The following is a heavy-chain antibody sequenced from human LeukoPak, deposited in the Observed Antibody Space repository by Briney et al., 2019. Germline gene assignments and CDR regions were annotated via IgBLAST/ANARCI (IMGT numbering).Heavy chain of an antibody. D-gene: IGHD2-2*01. CDR3: ARRGDRFCTSMNCPPHSYYYYMDV. J-gene: IGHJ6*03. Sequence: PGGSLRLSCAASGFTFSDYGMNWVRQAPGKRLEWLSFVSGKSIAIYYADSVKGRFAISRDNAKESVYLHMSSLRAEDTAVYYCARRGDRFCTSMNCPPHSYYYYMDVWGKGTTVSVSS. V-gene: IGHV3-48*04. CDR1: GFTFSDYG. CDR2: VSGKSIAI.